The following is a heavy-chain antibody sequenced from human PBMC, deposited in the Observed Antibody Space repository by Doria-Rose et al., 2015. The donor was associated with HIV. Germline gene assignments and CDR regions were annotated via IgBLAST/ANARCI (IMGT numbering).Heavy chain of an antibody. V-gene: IGHV3-23*01. Sequence: KGLEWVSSISASGDDMYYADFVKGRFTVSRDNSKNTLYLQVSSQRADDTAIYYCAKEVRAGYNYGGVDYWGQGTLVTVSS. J-gene: IGHJ4*02. CDR3: AKEVRAGYNYGGVDY. D-gene: IGHD5-18*01. CDR2: ISASGDDM.